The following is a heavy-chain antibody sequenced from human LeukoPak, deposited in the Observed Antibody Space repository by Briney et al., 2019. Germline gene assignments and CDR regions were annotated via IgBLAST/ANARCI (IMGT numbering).Heavy chain of an antibody. D-gene: IGHD2-15*01. V-gene: IGHV3-48*03. Sequence: GGSLRLSCAASGFTLSSYEMNWVRQAPGKGLECVSYISSRGTTIYYADSVKGRFTISRDNAKNSLYLQMNSLRAEDTAVYYCASLGGLYCSGGNCYRDAFDIWGQGSMVTVSS. CDR3: ASLGGLYCSGGNCYRDAFDI. J-gene: IGHJ3*02. CDR2: ISSRGTTI. CDR1: GFTLSSYE.